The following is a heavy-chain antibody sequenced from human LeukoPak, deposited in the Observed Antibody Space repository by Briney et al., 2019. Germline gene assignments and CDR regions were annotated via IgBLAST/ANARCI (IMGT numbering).Heavy chain of an antibody. CDR2: ISAGNI. J-gene: IGHJ6*02. D-gene: IGHD2-8*01. CDR3: ARVVYVMDV. CDR1: GYTFSDYP. V-gene: IGHV1-3*01. Sequence: ASVKVSCKASGYTFSDYPMHWLRQAPGQRFEWMGWISAGNIKYSQNFQDRVNITRDTSASTVYMELSSLTSADTAVYYCARVVYVMDVWGQGTTVVVSS.